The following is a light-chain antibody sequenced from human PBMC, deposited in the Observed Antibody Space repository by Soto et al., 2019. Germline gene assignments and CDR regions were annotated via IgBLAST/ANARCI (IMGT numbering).Light chain of an antibody. Sequence: QSALTQPASVSGSPGQSITISCTGTSSDFGNYNLVSWYQQHPGKVPKLILFEVNKRPSGVSGRFSGSKSGNTASLAISGLQSEDEADYYCAAWDDSLSGLYVFGTGTKVTVL. CDR2: EVN. CDR1: SSDFGNYNL. J-gene: IGLJ1*01. V-gene: IGLV2-14*02. CDR3: AAWDDSLSGLYV.